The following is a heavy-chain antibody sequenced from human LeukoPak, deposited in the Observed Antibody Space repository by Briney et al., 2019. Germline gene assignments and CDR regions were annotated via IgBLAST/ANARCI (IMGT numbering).Heavy chain of an antibody. CDR2: IYDSGST. D-gene: IGHD3-9*01. CDR3: ARGENYDILTGYYGGGDY. J-gene: IGHJ4*02. V-gene: IGHV4-59*08. Sequence: SETLSLTCTVSGGSISSYYWSWIRQPPRKGLEWIGYIYDSGSTNYNPSLKSRVTISVDTSKNQFSLKLSSVTAADTAVYYCARGENYDILTGYYGGGDYWGQGTLVTVSS. CDR1: GGSISSYY.